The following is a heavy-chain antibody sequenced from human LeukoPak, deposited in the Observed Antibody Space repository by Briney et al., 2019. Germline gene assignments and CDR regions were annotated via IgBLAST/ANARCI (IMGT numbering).Heavy chain of an antibody. CDR3: ATRPVNYGTDV. J-gene: IGHJ6*02. Sequence: PSETLSLTCTVSGGSISSSSYYWGWIRQPPGKGLEWIGSIYYSGSTYYNPSLKSRVTISVDTSKNQFSLKLSSVTAADTAVYYCATRPVNYGTDVWGQGTTVIVSS. V-gene: IGHV4-39*01. CDR2: IYYSGST. D-gene: IGHD6-19*01. CDR1: GGSISSSSYY.